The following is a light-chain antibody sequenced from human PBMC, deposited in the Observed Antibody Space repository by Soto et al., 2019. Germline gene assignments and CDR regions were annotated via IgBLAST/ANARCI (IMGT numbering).Light chain of an antibody. J-gene: IGKJ2*01. CDR3: QQYNSYSYT. V-gene: IGKV1-5*03. CDR1: QSISSW. Sequence: DIQMTQSPSTLSASVGDRVTITCRASQSISSWLAWYQQKPGKAPKLLIYKASSLESGVPSRFSGSGSATEFTLNISSLPPDDFATYYCQQYNSYSYTFGQGTKLEIK. CDR2: KAS.